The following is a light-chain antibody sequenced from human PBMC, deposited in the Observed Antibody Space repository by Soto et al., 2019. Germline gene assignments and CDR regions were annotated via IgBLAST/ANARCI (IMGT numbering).Light chain of an antibody. V-gene: IGKV3-11*01. CDR1: ENVRTF. CDR3: QQYERPPFA. J-gene: IGKJ2*01. Sequence: EVVLTQSPATLSLSPGERATLSCRASENVRTFVDWYQQKPGQAPRLLIYGASNRATGIPARFSGSGSGTDFTLTISNLEPEDFALYFCQQYERPPFAFGQGTRLEI. CDR2: GAS.